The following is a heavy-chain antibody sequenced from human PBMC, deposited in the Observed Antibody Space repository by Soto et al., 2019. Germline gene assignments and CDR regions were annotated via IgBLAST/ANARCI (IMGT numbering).Heavy chain of an antibody. CDR1: GFTFSTYA. V-gene: IGHV3-23*01. CDR2: ISGNGGST. Sequence: GGSLRLSCAASGFTFSTYAMNWVRQAPGKGLEWVSAISGNGGSTYYADSVKGRFTISRDNSRNTLSLQMNSLRAEDTAAYYCAKGIHYYDYYYGMDVWGQGTTVTVSS. CDR3: AKGIHYYDYYYGMDV. J-gene: IGHJ6*02.